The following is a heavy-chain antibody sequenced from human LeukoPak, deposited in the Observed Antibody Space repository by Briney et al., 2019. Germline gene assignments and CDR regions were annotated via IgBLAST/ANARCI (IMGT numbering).Heavy chain of an antibody. CDR1: GYTFTGYY. CDR2: INPNGGGT. J-gene: IGHJ6*02. CDR3: ARVAVVPAAIDYGMDV. V-gene: IGHV1-2*02. Sequence: ASVKVSCKASGYTFTGYYMHWVRQAPGQGLEWMGWINPNGGGTNYAQKFQGRVTMTRDTSISTAYMELSRLRSEDTAVYYCARVAVVPAAIDYGMDVWGQGTTVTVSS. D-gene: IGHD2-2*01.